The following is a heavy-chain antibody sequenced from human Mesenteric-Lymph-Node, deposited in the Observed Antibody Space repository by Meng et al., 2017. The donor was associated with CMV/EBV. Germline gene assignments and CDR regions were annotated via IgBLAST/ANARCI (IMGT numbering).Heavy chain of an antibody. J-gene: IGHJ6*02. V-gene: IGHV4-34*01. Sequence: SETLSLTCAVYGGSFSGYYWSWIRQPPGKGLEWIGKINHSGSTNYKPSLKSRVTISVDTSKNQFSLKLSSVTAADTAVYYCARDLWTGMDVWGQGTTVTVSS. D-gene: IGHD2-21*01. CDR1: GGSFSGYY. CDR2: INHSGST. CDR3: ARDLWTGMDV.